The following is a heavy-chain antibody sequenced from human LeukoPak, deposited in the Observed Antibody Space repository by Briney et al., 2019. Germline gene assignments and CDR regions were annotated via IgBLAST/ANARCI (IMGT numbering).Heavy chain of an antibody. V-gene: IGHV4-39*01. CDR3: ARLYYDSRGYYWFDR. D-gene: IGHD3-22*01. CDR2: IYHSGST. J-gene: IGHJ5*02. CDR1: GGSIISTSFY. Sequence: PSETLSLTCTVSGGSIISTSFYWGWIRQPPGKGLAWLGSIYHSGSTYDNPSLKSRVTISVDRSKNQFSLKLNSVTAADTAVYYCARLYYDSRGYYWFDRWGQGTLVTVSS.